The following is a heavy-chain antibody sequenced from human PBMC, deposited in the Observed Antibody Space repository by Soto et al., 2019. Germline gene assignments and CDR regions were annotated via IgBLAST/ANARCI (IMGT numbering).Heavy chain of an antibody. J-gene: IGHJ6*02. V-gene: IGHV1-2*04. CDR1: GYSFTDYH. CDR2: INPKSGGT. Sequence: GASVKVSWKASGYSFTDYHIHWVRQAPGQGLEWLGRINPKSGGTSTAQKFQGWVTMTRDRSISTVYMELTRLRSDDTAVYFCARGHSTDCSNGVCSFFYNHEMDVWGQGTTVTVSS. D-gene: IGHD2-8*01. CDR3: ARGHSTDCSNGVCSFFYNHEMDV.